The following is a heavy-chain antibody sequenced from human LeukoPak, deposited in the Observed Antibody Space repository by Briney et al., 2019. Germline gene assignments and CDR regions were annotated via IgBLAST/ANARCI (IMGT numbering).Heavy chain of an antibody. CDR1: GFTFSTYG. V-gene: IGHV3-30*02. Sequence: PGGSLRLSCAASGFTFSTYGMHWVRQAPGKGLEWVAFIRSDGSDKYYADSVKGRFTISRDNSKNTLFLQMNSLRAEDTAVYYCARYDSSGYSLYWGQGTLVTVSS. CDR3: ARYDSSGYSLY. CDR2: IRSDGSDK. J-gene: IGHJ4*02. D-gene: IGHD3-22*01.